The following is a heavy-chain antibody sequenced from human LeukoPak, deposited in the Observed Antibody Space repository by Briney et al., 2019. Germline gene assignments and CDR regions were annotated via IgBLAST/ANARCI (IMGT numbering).Heavy chain of an antibody. CDR1: GFTFSSYT. CDR3: AASFPNIVVVPATKGPFGY. D-gene: IGHD2-2*01. Sequence: GGSLRLSCAASGFTFSSYTMSWVRQAPGKGLEWVSGVSGSGGSTHYADSVKGRFTISRDNSKNTLYLQMNSLRAEDTAVYYCAASFPNIVVVPATKGPFGYWGQGTLVTVSS. J-gene: IGHJ4*02. CDR2: VSGSGGST. V-gene: IGHV3-23*01.